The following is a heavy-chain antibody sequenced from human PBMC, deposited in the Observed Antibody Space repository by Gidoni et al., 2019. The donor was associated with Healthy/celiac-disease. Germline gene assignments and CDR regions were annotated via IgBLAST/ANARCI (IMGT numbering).Heavy chain of an antibody. CDR1: VSTFSSYA. D-gene: IGHD4-4*01. CDR2: IIPIFGTA. J-gene: IGHJ6*03. CDR3: ARAYSKYYYYYYMDV. Sequence: KKPVSSVKVSCKASVSTFSSYAISWVRQAPGQGLEWMGGIIPIFGTANYAQKFQGRVTITADEATSTAYMELSSLRSEDTAVYYCARAYSKYYYYYYMDVWGKGTTVTVSS. V-gene: IGHV1-69*01.